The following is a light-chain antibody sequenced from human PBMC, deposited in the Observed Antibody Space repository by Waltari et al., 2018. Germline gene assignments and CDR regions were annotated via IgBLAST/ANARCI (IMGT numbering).Light chain of an antibody. CDR3: CSCVGRNIYWV. J-gene: IGLJ3*02. V-gene: IGLV2-11*01. Sequence: QSALTPPRSVSGSPGQSVTISCTRTSSDVGANNFVSWYQHHPDKAPKLIIYDINKRPSGVPDRFSGSKSGNTASLTISGLQAEDEADYYCCSCVGRNIYWVFGGGTKLTVL. CDR1: SSDVGANNF. CDR2: DIN.